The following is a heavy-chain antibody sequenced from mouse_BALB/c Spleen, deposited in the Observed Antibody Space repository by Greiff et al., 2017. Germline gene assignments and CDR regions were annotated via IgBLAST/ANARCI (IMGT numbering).Heavy chain of an antibody. CDR1: GFAFSSYD. J-gene: IGHJ3*01. CDR2: ISSGGGNT. V-gene: IGHV5-12-1*01. Sequence: EVQLVESGGGLVKPGGSLKLSCAASGFAFSSYDMSWVRQTPEKRLEWVAYISSGGGNTYYPDTVKGRFTISRDNAKNTLYLQMSSLKSEDTAMYYCARGDYGRAWFAYWGQGTLVTVSA. D-gene: IGHD1-1*01. CDR3: ARGDYGRAWFAY.